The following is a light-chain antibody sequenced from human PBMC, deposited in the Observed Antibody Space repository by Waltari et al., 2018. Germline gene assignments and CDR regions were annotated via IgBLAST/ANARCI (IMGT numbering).Light chain of an antibody. CDR2: YAS. CDR1: NLGSKS. Sequence: SYVLTQPPSVSVAPGKTATIPCGGNNLGSKSVHWYQQKAGQAPVLVIYYASDRPSGVPERISGSNSGDTATLTICSVEAWDEASYYCQVWDSESDHVVYCGGTKLTVL. CDR3: QVWDSESDHVV. V-gene: IGLV3-21*04. J-gene: IGLJ2*01.